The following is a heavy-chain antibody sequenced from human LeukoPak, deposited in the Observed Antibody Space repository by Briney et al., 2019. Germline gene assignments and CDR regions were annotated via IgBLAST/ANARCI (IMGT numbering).Heavy chain of an antibody. Sequence: ASVKVSCKASGYSFTSYDINWVRQATGQGLEWMGWMNPNSGNTGYAQKFQGRVTMTRNTSISTAYMELSSLRSEDTAVYYCARRGRYFDWLSLWGDAFDIWGQGTMVTVSS. V-gene: IGHV1-8*01. CDR3: ARRGRYFDWLSLWGDAFDI. D-gene: IGHD3-9*01. CDR2: MNPNSGNT. J-gene: IGHJ3*02. CDR1: GYSFTSYD.